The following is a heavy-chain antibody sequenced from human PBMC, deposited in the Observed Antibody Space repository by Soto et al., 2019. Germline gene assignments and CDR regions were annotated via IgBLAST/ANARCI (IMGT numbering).Heavy chain of an antibody. CDR3: ARERPRVAGYGMDV. J-gene: IGHJ6*02. V-gene: IGHV5-51*01. Sequence: PXEFMKISFKGSGYSFTSYWIGWVRQIPGKGLEWMGIIYPGDSDTRYSPSFQGQVTISADKSISTAYLRWSSLKASDTAMYYCARERPRVAGYGMDVWGQGTTVTVSS. D-gene: IGHD6-19*01. CDR2: IYPGDSDT. CDR1: GYSFTSYW.